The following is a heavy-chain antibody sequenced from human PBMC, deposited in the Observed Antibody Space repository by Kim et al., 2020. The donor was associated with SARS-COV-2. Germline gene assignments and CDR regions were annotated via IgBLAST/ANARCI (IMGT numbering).Heavy chain of an antibody. CDR1: GFTFSSYA. D-gene: IGHD6-13*01. Sequence: GGSLRLSCAASGFTFSSYAMSWVRQAPGKGLEWVSAISGSGGSTYYADSVKGRFTISRDNSENTLYLQMNSLRAEDTAVYYCAKWVAVSSSWYPYFDYWGQGTLVTVSS. CDR3: AKWVAVSSSWYPYFDY. J-gene: IGHJ4*02. V-gene: IGHV3-23*01. CDR2: ISGSGGST.